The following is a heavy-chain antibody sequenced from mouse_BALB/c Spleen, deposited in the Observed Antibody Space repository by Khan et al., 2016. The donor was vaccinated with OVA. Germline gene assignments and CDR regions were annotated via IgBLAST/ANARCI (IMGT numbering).Heavy chain of an antibody. D-gene: IGHD2-12*01. J-gene: IGHJ4*01. CDR3: TSSLVDYHAMDY. CDR1: GFTFSTYG. CDR2: ISSGGHYT. Sequence: EVELVESGGGLVKPGGSLKLSCSASGFTFSTYGMSWVRQTPEKRLEWVATISSGGHYTFYPDSVKGRFTISRDNAKNTLYLQMSSLRSEDTAMYYCTSSLVDYHAMDYWGQGTSVTVSS. V-gene: IGHV5-9-3*01.